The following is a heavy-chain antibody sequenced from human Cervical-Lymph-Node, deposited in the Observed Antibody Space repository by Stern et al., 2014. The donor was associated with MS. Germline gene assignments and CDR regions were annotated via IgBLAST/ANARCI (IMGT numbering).Heavy chain of an antibody. Sequence: PSFQGHVTISADKSISTAYLQWSNLKASDTAMYYCARLRIATNWFDPWGQGTLVTVSS. V-gene: IGHV5-10-1*01. J-gene: IGHJ5*02. CDR3: ARLRIATNWFDP. D-gene: IGHD2-15*01.